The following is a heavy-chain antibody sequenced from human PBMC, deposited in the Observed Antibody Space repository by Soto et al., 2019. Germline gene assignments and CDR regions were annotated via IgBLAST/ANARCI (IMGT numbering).Heavy chain of an antibody. V-gene: IGHV1-8*01. CDR3: ARPGNIVVVPAARHYYYMDV. CDR1: GYTFTSYD. CDR2: MNPNSGNT. J-gene: IGHJ6*03. D-gene: IGHD2-2*01. Sequence: ASVKVSCKASGYTFTSYDINWVRQATGQGLEWMGWMNPNSGNTGYAQKFQGRVTMTRNTSISTAYMELSSLRSEDTAVYYCARPGNIVVVPAARHYYYMDVWGKGTTVTVSS.